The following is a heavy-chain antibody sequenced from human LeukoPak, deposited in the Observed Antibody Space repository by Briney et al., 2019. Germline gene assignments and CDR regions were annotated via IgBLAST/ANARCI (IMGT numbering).Heavy chain of an antibody. V-gene: IGHV1-69*06. CDR3: ARDYDILTGSYNWFDP. CDR1: GYTFTGYY. Sequence: SVKVSCKASGYTFTGYYMHWVRQAPGQGLEWMGGIIPIFGTANYAQKFQGRVTITADKSTSTAYMELSSLRSEDTAVYYCARDYDILTGSYNWFDPWGQGTLVTVSS. D-gene: IGHD3-9*01. J-gene: IGHJ5*02. CDR2: IIPIFGTA.